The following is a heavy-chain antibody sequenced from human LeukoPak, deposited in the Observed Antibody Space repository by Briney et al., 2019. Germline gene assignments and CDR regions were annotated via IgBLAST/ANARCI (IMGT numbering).Heavy chain of an antibody. Sequence: ASVKVSFKASGGTFISYAINWVRQATGQGLEWMGWMNPNSGNTGYAQKFQGRVTITRNTSISTAYMELSSLRSEDTAVYYCARGGSAAGTGAFDPWGQGTLVTVSS. CDR1: GGTFISYA. CDR3: ARGGSAAGTGAFDP. CDR2: MNPNSGNT. V-gene: IGHV1-8*03. J-gene: IGHJ5*02. D-gene: IGHD6-13*01.